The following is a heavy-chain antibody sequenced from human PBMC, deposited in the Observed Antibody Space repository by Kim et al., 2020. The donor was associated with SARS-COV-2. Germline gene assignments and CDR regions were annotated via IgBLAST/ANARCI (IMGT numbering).Heavy chain of an antibody. CDR3: ARRGSGGYYYIDS. Sequence: GGSLRLSCAASGFTVSDYSMNWVRQAPGKGLEWGSYISISGATIYYADSVKGRFTISKDTAKNSLYLQMNSLRDEDTAVYYCARRGSGGYYYIDSGGQGT. D-gene: IGHD3-10*01. CDR1: GFTVSDYS. J-gene: IGHJ4*02. V-gene: IGHV3-48*02. CDR2: ISISGATI.